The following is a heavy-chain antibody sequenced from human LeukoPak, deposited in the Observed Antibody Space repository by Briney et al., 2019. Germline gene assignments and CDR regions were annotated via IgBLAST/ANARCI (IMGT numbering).Heavy chain of an antibody. CDR3: ARWRAYSNYYDSSGYGDYFDY. J-gene: IGHJ4*02. V-gene: IGHV5-51*01. Sequence: PGESLKISCKGSGYSFTSYWIGWVRQMPGKGLEWMGIIYPGDSDTRYSPSFQGQVTISADKSISTAYLQWSSLKASDTAMYYCARWRAYSNYYDSSGYGDYFDYWGQGTLVTVSS. CDR2: IYPGDSDT. CDR1: GYSFTSYW. D-gene: IGHD3-22*01.